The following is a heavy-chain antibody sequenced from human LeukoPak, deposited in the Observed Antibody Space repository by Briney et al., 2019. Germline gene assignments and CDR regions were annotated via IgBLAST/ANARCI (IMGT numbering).Heavy chain of an antibody. J-gene: IGHJ4*02. CDR1: GGSFSGYY. CDR2: INHSGST. CDR3: ARGGPYYDILTGYYLRVPFDY. V-gene: IGHV4-34*01. D-gene: IGHD3-9*01. Sequence: SETLSLTCAVYGGSFSGYYWSWIRQPPGKGLEWIGEINHSGSTNYNPSLKSRVTISVDTSKNQFSLKLSSVTAADTAVYYCARGGPYYDILTGYYLRVPFDYWGLGTLVTVSS.